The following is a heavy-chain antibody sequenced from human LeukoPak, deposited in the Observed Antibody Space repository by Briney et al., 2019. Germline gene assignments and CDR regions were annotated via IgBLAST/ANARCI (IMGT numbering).Heavy chain of an antibody. D-gene: IGHD3-10*01. Sequence: SETLSLTCTVSGGSISSYYWSWIRQPAGKGLESIGHISTSGSTNYNPSLKSRVTISVDTSKNQFSLKLSSVTAADTAVDYCARHVPDYYYGSGSLYYMDVWGKGTTVTISS. V-gene: IGHV4-4*08. CDR1: GGSISSYY. CDR2: ISTSGST. CDR3: ARHVPDYYYGSGSLYYMDV. J-gene: IGHJ6*03.